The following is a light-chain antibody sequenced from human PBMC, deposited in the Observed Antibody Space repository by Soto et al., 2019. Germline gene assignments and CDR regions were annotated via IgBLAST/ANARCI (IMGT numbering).Light chain of an antibody. CDR2: DAS. J-gene: IGKJ4*01. CDR1: QSVSSD. Sequence: EIVLTQSQGTLSLSPGERATLSCIASQSVSSDLAWNQQKPGQARRLLIYDASNRATGIPARFSGSGSGTDFTLTISSLEPEDFAVYYCQQRSNWPPNTFGGGTKVDIK. CDR3: QQRSNWPPNT. V-gene: IGKV3-11*01.